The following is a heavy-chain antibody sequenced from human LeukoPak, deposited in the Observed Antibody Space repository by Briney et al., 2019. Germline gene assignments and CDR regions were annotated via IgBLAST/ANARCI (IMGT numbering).Heavy chain of an antibody. CDR2: ISSSGGTT. J-gene: IGHJ4*02. CDR3: AKERNAWPTNFDS. CDR1: GFTFSTYA. D-gene: IGHD5-24*01. Sequence: PGGFLRLSCAASGFTFSTYAVNWVRQAPGKGLEWVSAISSSGGTTYYADSVKGRFSISRDNSKNTLYLRMNSLRAEDTAIYYCAKERNAWPTNFDSWGQGTLVTVSA. V-gene: IGHV3-23*01.